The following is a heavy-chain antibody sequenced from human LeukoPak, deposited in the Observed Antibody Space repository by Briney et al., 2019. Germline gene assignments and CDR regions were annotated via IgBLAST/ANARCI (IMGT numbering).Heavy chain of an antibody. J-gene: IGHJ4*02. CDR1: GFNFTTHA. V-gene: IGHV3-23*01. CDR3: VKQRAGSVWFTLDH. Sequence: GGSLRLSCAASGFNFTTHAMAWVRQAPGKGLEWVSSFSGSISKIYYASSVRGRFTISRDNSKNMLYLQMSSLRAEDTALYYCVKQRAGSVWFTLDHWGPGTLVTVAS. CDR2: FSGSISKI. D-gene: IGHD6-19*01.